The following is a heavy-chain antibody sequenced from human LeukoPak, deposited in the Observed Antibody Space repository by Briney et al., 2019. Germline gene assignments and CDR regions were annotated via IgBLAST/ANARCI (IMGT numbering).Heavy chain of an antibody. D-gene: IGHD3-22*01. CDR2: IRHDGSYQ. J-gene: IGHJ4*02. V-gene: IGHV3-30*02. CDR1: RFTFSSYG. Sequence: GGSLRLSCAASRFTFSSYGMHWVRQTPGKGLEWVAFIRHDGSYQQYADSVKGRFTVSRDNSKDTVYLQMNSLRTEDTAVYYCAKNRDSSDYPRDFDYWGQGSLVTAPS. CDR3: AKNRDSSDYPRDFDY.